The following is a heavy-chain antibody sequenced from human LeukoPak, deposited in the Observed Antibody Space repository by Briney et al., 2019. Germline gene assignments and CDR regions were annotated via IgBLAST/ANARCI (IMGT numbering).Heavy chain of an antibody. V-gene: IGHV4-38-2*02. J-gene: IGHJ5*02. CDR3: AREQSFAYCGGDCYHH. CDR2: IYHSGST. Sequence: SETLSLTCTVSGYSISSGYYWGWIRQPPGKGLEWIGSIYHSGSTYYNPSLKSRVTISVDTSKNQFSLKLSSVTAADTAVYYCAREQSFAYCGGDCYHHWGQGTLVTVSS. CDR1: GYSISSGYY. D-gene: IGHD2-21*02.